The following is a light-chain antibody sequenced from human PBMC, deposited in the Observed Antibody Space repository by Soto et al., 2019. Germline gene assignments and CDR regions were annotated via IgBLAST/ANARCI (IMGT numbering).Light chain of an antibody. Sequence: DIQMTQSPSSLSASVGDRVTISCRASQTINTYVNWYLQKPGKAPNLLIYAASSLHSGVPSRFSGSGSGTSFTLTISSLQPEDFATYYCQQSFSTPRTFGQGTKVEI. V-gene: IGKV1-39*01. J-gene: IGKJ1*01. CDR2: AAS. CDR1: QTINTY. CDR3: QQSFSTPRT.